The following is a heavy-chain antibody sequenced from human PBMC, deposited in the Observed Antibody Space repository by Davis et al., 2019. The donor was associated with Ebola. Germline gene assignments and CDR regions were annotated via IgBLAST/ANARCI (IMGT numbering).Heavy chain of an antibody. Sequence: PGGSLRLSCAASGFSLGSYAMSWVRQAPGKGLEWVSGIGYSGGSSYNAESVKGRFTISKDNSKNTLYLEMNSLRVEDTAVYYCAKDRGGLVDTGTLNQWGQGTLVTVSS. CDR1: GFSLGSYA. V-gene: IGHV3-23*01. J-gene: IGHJ4*02. CDR2: IGYSGGSS. CDR3: AKDRGGLVDTGTLNQ. D-gene: IGHD1-14*01.